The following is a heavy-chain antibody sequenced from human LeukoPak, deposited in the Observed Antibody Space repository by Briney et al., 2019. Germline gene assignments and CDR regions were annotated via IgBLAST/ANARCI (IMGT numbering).Heavy chain of an antibody. CDR1: GFTYSSYA. Sequence: PGGSLRLSCAASGFTYSSYAMHCVRQAPGKGLEYVSAISSNGGSTYYANSVKGRFTISRDNSKNTLYLQMGSLRAEDMAVYYCARAGRDGMRYYFDYWGQGTLVTVSS. CDR2: ISSNGGST. CDR3: ARAGRDGMRYYFDY. V-gene: IGHV3-64*01. J-gene: IGHJ4*02. D-gene: IGHD5-24*01.